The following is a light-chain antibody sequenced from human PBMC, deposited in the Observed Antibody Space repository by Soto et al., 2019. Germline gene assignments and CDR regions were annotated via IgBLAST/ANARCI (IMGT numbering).Light chain of an antibody. V-gene: IGLV1-44*01. CDR1: SSNIGSNT. CDR2: SNN. J-gene: IGLJ1*01. Sequence: SALTQPPSASGTPGQRVTISCSGSSSNIGSNTVNWYQQLPGTAPKLLIYSNNQRPSGVPDRFSGSKSGTSASLAISGLQSEDEADYCCATWDDSLIAYVFGTGTKVTLL. CDR3: ATWDDSLIAYV.